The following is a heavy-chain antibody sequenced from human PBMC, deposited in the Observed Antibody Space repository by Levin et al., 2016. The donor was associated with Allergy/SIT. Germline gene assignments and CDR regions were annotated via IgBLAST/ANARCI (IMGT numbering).Heavy chain of an antibody. CDR3: AREAGIQLWPREQLSLHSGWYGAFDYYYGMDV. D-gene: IGHD5-18*01. V-gene: IGHV1-2*02. CDR2: INPNSGGT. J-gene: IGHJ6*02. Sequence: WVRQAPGQGLEWMGWINPNSGGTNYAQKFQGRVTMTRDTSISTAYMELSRLRSDDTAVYYCAREAGIQLWPREQLSLHSGWYGAFDYYYGMDVWGQGTTVTVSS.